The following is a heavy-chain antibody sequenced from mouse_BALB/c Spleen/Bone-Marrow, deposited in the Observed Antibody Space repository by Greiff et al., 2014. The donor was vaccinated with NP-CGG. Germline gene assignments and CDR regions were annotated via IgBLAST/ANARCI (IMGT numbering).Heavy chain of an antibody. V-gene: IGHV5-17*02. CDR2: ISSGSRTI. CDR3: SRNYDIWFDY. D-gene: IGHD2-4*01. Sequence: EVQLVESGGGLVQPGGSRKLSCAASGFTFSSFGMHWIRQAPEKGLEWVAYISSGSRTIYYADTLRGRFTISRDNPKNTLFLQMTSLRSEDTAMYYCSRNYDIWFDYWGQGTLVTVSA. CDR1: GFTFSSFG. J-gene: IGHJ3*01.